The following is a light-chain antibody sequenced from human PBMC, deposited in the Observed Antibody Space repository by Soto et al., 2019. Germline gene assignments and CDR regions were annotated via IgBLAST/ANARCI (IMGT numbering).Light chain of an antibody. J-gene: IGLJ2*01. CDR3: LLSYNAARV. Sequence: QAVVTQEPSLTVSPGGTVTLTCGSRTGAVTSNHHPYWFQQKAGQAPRTLIYDTSNKHSWTPARFSGSLHGDKAALTLSGAQPEDEAQYYCLLSYNAARVFGGGTKVNVL. CDR2: DTS. CDR1: TGAVTSNHH. V-gene: IGLV7-46*01.